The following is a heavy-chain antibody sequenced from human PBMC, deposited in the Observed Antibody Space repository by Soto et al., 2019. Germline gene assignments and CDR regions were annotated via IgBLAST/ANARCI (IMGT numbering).Heavy chain of an antibody. CDR2: IWYDGSNK. V-gene: IGHV3-33*01. CDR1: GFTFSSYD. Sequence: QVQLVESGGGVVQPGRSLRLSCAASGFTFSSYDMHCVRQAPGKGLEWVAVIWYDGSNKYYADSVKDRFTISRDNSKNTLYLQMNSLRAEDTAVYYCARGIIAAAGTDWGQGTLVTVSS. CDR3: ARGIIAAAGTD. J-gene: IGHJ4*02. D-gene: IGHD6-13*01.